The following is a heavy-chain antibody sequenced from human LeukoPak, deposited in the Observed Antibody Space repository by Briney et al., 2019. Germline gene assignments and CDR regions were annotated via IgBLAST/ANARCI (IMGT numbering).Heavy chain of an antibody. CDR3: ARGGGALRFFPSV. J-gene: IGHJ4*02. D-gene: IGHD3-3*01. V-gene: IGHV1-69*05. CDR2: IIPIFGTA. Sequence: SVKVSCEASGGTFSSYAISWVRQAPGQGLEWMGGIIPIFGTANYAQKFQGRVTITTDESTSTAYMELSSLRSEDTAVYYCARGGGALRFFPSVWGQGTLVTVSS. CDR1: GGTFSSYA.